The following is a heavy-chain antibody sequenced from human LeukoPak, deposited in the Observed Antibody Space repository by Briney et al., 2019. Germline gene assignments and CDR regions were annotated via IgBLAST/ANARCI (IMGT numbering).Heavy chain of an antibody. D-gene: IGHD3-3*01. CDR1: GYTFTSYY. CDR2: MNPNSGNT. CDR3: ARRRGEWLPVNDY. V-gene: IGHV1-8*01. J-gene: IGHJ4*02. Sequence: ASVKVSCKASGYTFTSYYINWVRQATGQGLEWMGWMNPNSGNTGYAQKFQGRVTMTRNTSISTAYMELSSLRSEDTAVYYCARRRGEWLPVNDYWGQGTLVTVSS.